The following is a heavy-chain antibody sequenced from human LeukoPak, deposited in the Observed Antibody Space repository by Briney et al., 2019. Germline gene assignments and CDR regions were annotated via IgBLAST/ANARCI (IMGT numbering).Heavy chain of an antibody. J-gene: IGHJ4*02. CDR2: ISSSSSYI. D-gene: IGHD3-22*01. V-gene: IGHV3-21*01. Sequence: PGGSLRLSCVASGFTFSSYSMNWVRQAPGKGLEWVSSISSSSSYIYYADSVKGRFTISRDNAKNSLYLQMNSLRAEDTAVYYCARAHYYDSSGYYPYYFDYWGQGTLVTVSS. CDR3: ARAHYYDSSGYYPYYFDY. CDR1: GFTFSSYS.